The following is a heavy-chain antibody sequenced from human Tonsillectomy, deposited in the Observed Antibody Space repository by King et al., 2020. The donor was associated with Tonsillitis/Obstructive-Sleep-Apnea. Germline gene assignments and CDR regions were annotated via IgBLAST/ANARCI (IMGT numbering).Heavy chain of an antibody. CDR1: GYRFTSYW. Sequence: QLVQSGAEVKKPGESLKISCKGSGYRFTSYWIGWVRQMPGKGLEWVGIIYPGDSETRYRPSFQGQVTVSADKSINTAYLQWSSLKASDTALYYCARRGDWYDGEYFYYWGQGTLGTVSS. D-gene: IGHD1-1*01. V-gene: IGHV5-51*01. CDR2: IYPGDSET. J-gene: IGHJ4*02. CDR3: ARRGDWYDGEYFYY.